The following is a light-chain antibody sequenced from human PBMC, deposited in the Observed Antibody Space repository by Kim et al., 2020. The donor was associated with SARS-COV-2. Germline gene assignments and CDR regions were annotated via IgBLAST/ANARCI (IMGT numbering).Light chain of an antibody. CDR3: LQHNSHPPT. CDR2: TAS. J-gene: IGKJ1*01. Sequence: DIQMTQSPSSLSASVGDRVTITCRASQGIRDDLSWYQQKPGQAPERLIFTASRLQSGVPSRFSGSGSETEFTLTISRLQPEDVATYYCLQHNSHPPTFGQGTKVDIK. V-gene: IGKV1-17*01. CDR1: QGIRDD.